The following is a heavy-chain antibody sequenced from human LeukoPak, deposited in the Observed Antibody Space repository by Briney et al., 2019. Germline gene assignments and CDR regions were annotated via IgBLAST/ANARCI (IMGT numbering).Heavy chain of an antibody. CDR3: ARDRYSGSYSDY. CDR2: INSDGSST. J-gene: IGHJ4*02. D-gene: IGHD1-26*01. Sequence: GGSLRLSCAASGFTFSSYWMHWVRQAPGKGLVWVSRINSDGSSTSYADSVKGRFTISRDNAKNTPYLQTNSLRAEDTAVYYCARDRYSGSYSDYWGQGTLVTVSS. CDR1: GFTFSSYW. V-gene: IGHV3-74*01.